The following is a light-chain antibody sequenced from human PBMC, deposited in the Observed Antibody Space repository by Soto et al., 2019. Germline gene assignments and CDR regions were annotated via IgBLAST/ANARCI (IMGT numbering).Light chain of an antibody. CDR3: QQYGSSPGVT. Sequence: EIVLTQSPGTLSLSPGERATLSCRASQSVSSSYLAWYQQKPGQAPRLLIYGASSRATGIPDRFSGSGSGTDFTLTISRLEPEDFAVYYCQQYGSSPGVTFGPGTKVDSK. CDR1: QSVSSSY. V-gene: IGKV3-20*01. J-gene: IGKJ3*01. CDR2: GAS.